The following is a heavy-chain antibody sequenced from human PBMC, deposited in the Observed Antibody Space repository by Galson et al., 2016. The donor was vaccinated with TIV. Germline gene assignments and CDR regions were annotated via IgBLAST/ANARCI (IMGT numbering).Heavy chain of an antibody. D-gene: IGHD3-10*01. Sequence: SLRLSCAASGWTFSDFGFNWVRQAPGKGLEWVASISGTGNFRHYKDSVKGRFTISRDNAKDSLYLQMNNLRAEDTAVYYCARRGNYLGSGSFDSWGQGTLVTVSS. CDR2: ISGTGNFR. V-gene: IGHV3-21*01. CDR3: ARRGNYLGSGSFDS. CDR1: GWTFSDFG. J-gene: IGHJ4*02.